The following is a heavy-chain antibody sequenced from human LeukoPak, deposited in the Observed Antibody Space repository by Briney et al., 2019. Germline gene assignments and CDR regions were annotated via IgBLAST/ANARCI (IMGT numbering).Heavy chain of an antibody. J-gene: IGHJ4*02. CDR2: IYSSGTT. D-gene: IGHD7-27*01. CDR3: ARDRANWASPEY. CDR1: GGSISSYY. V-gene: IGHV4-4*07. Sequence: SETLSLTCIVSGGSISSYYWTWIRQPAGKGLERIGRIYSSGTTNYDPSLKSRVTMSVDTAKNQFSLKLTSVTAADTALYYCARDRANWASPEYWGQGILVTVSS.